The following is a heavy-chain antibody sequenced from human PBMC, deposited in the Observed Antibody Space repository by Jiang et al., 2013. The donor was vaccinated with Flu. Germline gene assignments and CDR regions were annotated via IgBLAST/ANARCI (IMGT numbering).Heavy chain of an antibody. J-gene: IGHJ6*02. CDR3: ARNPFEGYSGYDYRAPNYYGMDV. CDR1: GGSISSYY. V-gene: IGHV4-59*01. D-gene: IGHD5-12*01. Sequence: LLKPSETLSLTCTVSGGSISSYYWSWIRQPPGKGLEYIGYIYDSGSANYNPSLESRVTISVDTSKNQFSLKLRSVTAADTAVYYCARNPFEGYSGYDYRAPNYYGMDVWGQGTTVTVS. CDR2: IYDSGSA.